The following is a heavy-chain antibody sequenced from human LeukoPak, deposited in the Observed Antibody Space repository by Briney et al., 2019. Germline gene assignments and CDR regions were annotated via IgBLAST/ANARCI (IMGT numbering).Heavy chain of an antibody. V-gene: IGHV1-46*01. J-gene: IGHJ4*02. CDR2: INPSGGST. CDR3: ARASYDSSGYYYVSRPYFDY. Sequence: ASVKVSCKASGYTFTSYYMHWVRQAPGQGLEWMGIINPSGGSTGYAQKFQGRVTMTRDTSISTAYMELSRLRSDDTAVYYCARASYDSSGYYYVSRPYFDYWGQGTLVTVSS. D-gene: IGHD3-22*01. CDR1: GYTFTSYY.